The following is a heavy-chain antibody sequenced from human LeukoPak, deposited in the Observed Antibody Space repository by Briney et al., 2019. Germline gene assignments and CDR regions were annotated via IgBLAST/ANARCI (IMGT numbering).Heavy chain of an antibody. J-gene: IGHJ4*02. V-gene: IGHV1-69*04. D-gene: IGHD2-2*01. CDR1: GGTFSSYT. Sequence: SVKVSCKASGGTFSSYTISWARQAPGQGLEWMGRIIPILGIANYAQKFKGRVTSTADKSTSTAYMELSSLRSEDTAVYYCAREEDCSSTSCYQVFDYWGQGTLVTVSS. CDR3: AREEDCSSTSCYQVFDY. CDR2: IIPILGIA.